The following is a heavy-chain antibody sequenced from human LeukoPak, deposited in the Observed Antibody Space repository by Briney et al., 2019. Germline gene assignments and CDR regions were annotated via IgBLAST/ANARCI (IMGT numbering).Heavy chain of an antibody. CDR2: ISAYNGNT. V-gene: IGHV1-18*01. CDR1: GYTFTSYG. D-gene: IGHD6-19*01. Sequence: ASVKVSCKASGYTFTSYGISWVRQAPGQGLEWMGRISAYNGNTNYAQKLQGRVTMTTDTSTSTAYMELRSLRSDDTAVYYCARDHGIAVAGNYFDYWGQGTLVTVSS. J-gene: IGHJ4*02. CDR3: ARDHGIAVAGNYFDY.